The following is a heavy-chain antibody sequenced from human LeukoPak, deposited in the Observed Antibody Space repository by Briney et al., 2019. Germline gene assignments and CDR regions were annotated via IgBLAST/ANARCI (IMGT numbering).Heavy chain of an antibody. V-gene: IGHV4-39*01. J-gene: IGHJ4*02. CDR2: IYYSGST. CDR1: GGSISSSSYY. CDR3: ARGPYGDYRTPFGY. Sequence: SETLSLTCTVSGGSISSSSYYWGWIRQPPGKGLEWIGRIYYSGSTYYNPSLKSRVTISVDTSKNQFSLKLSSVTAADTAVYYCARGPYGDYRTPFGYWGQGTLVTVSS. D-gene: IGHD4-17*01.